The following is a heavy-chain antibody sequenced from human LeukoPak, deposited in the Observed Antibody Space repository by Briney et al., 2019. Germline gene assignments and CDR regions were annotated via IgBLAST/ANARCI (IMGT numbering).Heavy chain of an antibody. Sequence: SETLSLTCAVYGGSFSGYYWSWIRQPPGKGLEWIGEINHSGSTNYNPSLKSRVTISVDTSKNQFSLKLSSVTAADTAVYYCARDMPYNWFDPWGQGTLVTVSS. CDR3: ARDMPYNWFDP. J-gene: IGHJ5*02. D-gene: IGHD2-2*01. V-gene: IGHV4-34*01. CDR2: INHSGST. CDR1: GGSFSGYY.